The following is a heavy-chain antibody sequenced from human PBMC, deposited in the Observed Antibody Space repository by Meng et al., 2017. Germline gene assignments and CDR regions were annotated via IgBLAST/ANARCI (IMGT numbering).Heavy chain of an antibody. CDR3: AKDVIRNSGWSNDD. CDR1: GYTFTSYA. J-gene: IGHJ4*02. D-gene: IGHD6-19*01. CDR2: INTNTGNP. V-gene: IGHV7-4-1*02. Sequence: ASVKVSCKASGYTFTSYAMNWVRQAPGQGLDWMGWINTNTGNPTYAQGFTGRFVLSLDTSVSTAYLQISSLKAEDAAVYYCAKDVIRNSGWSNDDWGQGTLVTVSS.